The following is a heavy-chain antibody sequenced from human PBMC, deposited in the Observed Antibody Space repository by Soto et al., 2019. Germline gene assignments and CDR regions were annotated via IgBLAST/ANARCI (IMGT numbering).Heavy chain of an antibody. CDR3: ARGGCSSTSCFLFDY. J-gene: IGHJ4*02. V-gene: IGHV3-21*01. Sequence: PGGSLRLSCAASGFTFNSYSMNWVRQAPGKGLEWVSSISSSSTSIYYADSVKGRFTISRDNAKSSLYLQMNSLRDEDTAVYYCARGGCSSTSCFLFDYWAQGTLVTVSS. CDR1: GFTFNSYS. CDR2: ISSSSTSI. D-gene: IGHD2-2*01.